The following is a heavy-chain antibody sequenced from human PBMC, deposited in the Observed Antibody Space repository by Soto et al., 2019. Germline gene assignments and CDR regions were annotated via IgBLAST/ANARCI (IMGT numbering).Heavy chain of an antibody. CDR3: ARGGYSPPDLDY. V-gene: IGHV3-7*03. Sequence: GGLLRLSCGAAEVTSSAYGVSWVRQAPGKGLEWVANIKQDGSEKYYVDSVKGRFTISRDNAKNSLYLQMNSLRAEDTAVYSCARGGYSPPDLDYWGHRTPVTVTS. CDR2: IKQDGSEK. J-gene: IGHJ4*01. CDR1: EVTSSAYG. D-gene: IGHD3-22*01.